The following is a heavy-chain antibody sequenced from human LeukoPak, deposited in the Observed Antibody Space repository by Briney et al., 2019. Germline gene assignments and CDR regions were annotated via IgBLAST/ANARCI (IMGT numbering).Heavy chain of an antibody. CDR2: MNPNSGNT. V-gene: IGHV1-8*01. CDR1: GYTFTSYD. Sequence: GESLKISCKGSGYTFTSYDINWVRQATGQGLEWMGRMNPNSGNTGYAQKFQGRVTMTRNTSISTAYMELSSLRSEDTAVYYCARGSFGSPFIWFGELSYYFDYWGQGTLVTVSS. J-gene: IGHJ4*02. D-gene: IGHD3-10*01. CDR3: ARGSFGSPFIWFGELSYYFDY.